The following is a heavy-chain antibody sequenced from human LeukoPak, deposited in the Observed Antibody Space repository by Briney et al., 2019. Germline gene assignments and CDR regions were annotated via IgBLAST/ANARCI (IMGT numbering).Heavy chain of an antibody. CDR1: GFTFSSYA. CDR2: ISGSGGST. V-gene: IGHV3-23*01. D-gene: IGHD2-2*01. CDR3: AKVLKYQLLPSHP. Sequence: AGSLSFSCAASGFTFSSYAMSWVPQDPGKGPLCVSAISGSGGSTYYADSVKGRFTISRDNSKNTLYLQMNRLRAEDTAVYYCAKVLKYQLLPSHPWGQRTLVTVSS. J-gene: IGHJ5*02.